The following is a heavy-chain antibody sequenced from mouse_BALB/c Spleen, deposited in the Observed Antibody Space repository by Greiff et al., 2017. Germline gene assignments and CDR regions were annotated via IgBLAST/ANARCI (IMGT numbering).Heavy chain of an antibody. Sequence: VQLQQSGTVLARPGASVKMSCKASGYSFTSYWMHWVKQRPGQGLEWIGAIYPGNSDTSYNQKFKGKAKLTAVTSASTAYMELSSLTNEDSAVYYCTRSPITTVVASWFAYWGQGTLVTVSA. CDR1: GYSFTSYW. D-gene: IGHD1-1*01. V-gene: IGHV1-5*01. J-gene: IGHJ3*01. CDR3: TRSPITTVVASWFAY. CDR2: IYPGNSDT.